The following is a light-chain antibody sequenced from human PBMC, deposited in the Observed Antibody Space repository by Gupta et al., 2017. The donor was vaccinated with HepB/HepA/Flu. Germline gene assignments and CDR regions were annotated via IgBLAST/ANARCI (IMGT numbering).Light chain of an antibody. Sequence: SSELTQDAAVSVALGQPVRITCHDDILRGHFVSWYQQNPRQAPILVIYGKTNRPSEIPDRFSGSSSGDIASLTITGAQAEDEADYYCNCRDSSGNHLVFGGGTKLTV. V-gene: IGLV3-19*01. J-gene: IGLJ2*01. CDR3: NCRDSSGNHLV. CDR1: ILRGHF. CDR2: GKT.